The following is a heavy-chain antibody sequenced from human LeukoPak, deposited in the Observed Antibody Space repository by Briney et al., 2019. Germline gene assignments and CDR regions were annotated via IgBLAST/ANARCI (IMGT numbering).Heavy chain of an antibody. Sequence: PGRSLRLSCAASGFTFSRSAMHWVRQPPGKGLEWMAVISNDGMRKFHADSVKGRFTISRDNSKNTLYLQMDSLTTEDTTLYYCARRRDGYNPELDYWGQGDLVTVSS. J-gene: IGHJ4*02. V-gene: IGHV3-30*04. CDR2: ISNDGMRK. CDR3: ARRRDGYNPELDY. CDR1: GFTFSRSA. D-gene: IGHD5-24*01.